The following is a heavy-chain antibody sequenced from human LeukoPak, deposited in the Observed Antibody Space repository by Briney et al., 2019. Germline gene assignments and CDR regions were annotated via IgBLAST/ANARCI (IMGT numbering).Heavy chain of an antibody. CDR3: ARIRDGYNDAYDI. CDR2: INPNSGGT. V-gene: IGHV1/OR15-1*04. D-gene: IGHD5-24*01. CDR1: GYIFTDYY. Sequence: ASVKVSCKASGYIFTDYYMHWVRQAPGQELGWMGRINPNSGGTNYAQKFQGRVTMTRDTSASTVYMELSSLRSEDTAIYYCARIRDGYNDAYDIWGQGTVVTVPS. J-gene: IGHJ3*02.